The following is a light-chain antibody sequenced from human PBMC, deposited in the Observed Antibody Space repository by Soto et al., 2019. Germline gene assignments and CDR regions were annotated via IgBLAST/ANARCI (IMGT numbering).Light chain of an antibody. J-gene: IGKJ3*01. CDR3: HQYDHLPPT. Sequence: IQMTQSPSSLSASLGDRVTITCQASQAISNYLNWYQQKPWKAPKLLIYDASNLETGVPSRFSGSSSGSYCTCTITNLQAEDIATYYCHQYDHLPPTFGPGTKVYSK. CDR1: QAISNY. V-gene: IGKV1-33*01. CDR2: DAS.